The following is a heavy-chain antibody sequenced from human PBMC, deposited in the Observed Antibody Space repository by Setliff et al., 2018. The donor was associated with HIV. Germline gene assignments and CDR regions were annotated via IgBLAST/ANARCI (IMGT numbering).Heavy chain of an antibody. V-gene: IGHV1-69*01. D-gene: IGHD3-10*01. CDR1: GYTFTEYY. Sequence: KVSCKASGYTFTEYYIHWLRQAPGQGPEWMGGIVPAFGSTNYAQKFRDRVKITADGSQTTVYMQLNSLRSDDTAVYYCAKDGSGTLRGTFYIWGQGTQVTVSS. CDR2: IVPAFGST. J-gene: IGHJ3*02. CDR3: AKDGSGTLRGTFYI.